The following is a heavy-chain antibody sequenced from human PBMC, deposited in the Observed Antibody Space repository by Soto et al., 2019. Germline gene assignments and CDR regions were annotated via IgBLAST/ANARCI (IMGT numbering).Heavy chain of an antibody. Sequence: EVQLVESGGVVVQPGGSLRLSCAASGFTFDDYTMHWVRQAPGKGLEWVSLISWDGGSTYYADSVKGRFTISRDNSKNSLYLQMNSLRTEDTALYYCAKHRGYYDSSGYLDYWGQGTLVTVSS. CDR2: ISWDGGST. CDR1: GFTFDDYT. D-gene: IGHD3-22*01. J-gene: IGHJ4*02. CDR3: AKHRGYYDSSGYLDY. V-gene: IGHV3-43*01.